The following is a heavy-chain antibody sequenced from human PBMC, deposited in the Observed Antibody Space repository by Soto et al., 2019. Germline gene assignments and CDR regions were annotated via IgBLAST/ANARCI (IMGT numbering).Heavy chain of an antibody. V-gene: IGHV2-5*02. CDR2: IYWDDDK. D-gene: IGHD6-19*01. J-gene: IGHJ4*02. CDR3: AHSLGGSSGWYFDY. Sequence: SGPTLVNHTQTLTLTCTFSGFSLTTTGVGVGWIRQPPGKALEWLALIYWDDDKRYSPSLNSRLTITKDTSKNQVVLTMTNMDPVDTATYYCAHSLGGSSGWYFDYWGQGTLVTVSS. CDR1: GFSLTTTGVG.